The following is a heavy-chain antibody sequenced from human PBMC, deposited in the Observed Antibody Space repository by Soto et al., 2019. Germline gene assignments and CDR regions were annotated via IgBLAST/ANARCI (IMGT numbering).Heavy chain of an antibody. CDR3: AKRGYSYGSPMDV. D-gene: IGHD5-18*01. CDR2: ISGSGGSS. Sequence: GGSLRLSCAASGFTFTKFALSWVRQAPGKGLEWVSGISGSGGSSYYADSVKGRFTISRDNSKSTLFLQMNSLRAEDTAVYYCAKRGYSYGSPMDVWGQGATVTVSS. J-gene: IGHJ6*01. CDR1: GFTFTKFA. V-gene: IGHV3-23*01.